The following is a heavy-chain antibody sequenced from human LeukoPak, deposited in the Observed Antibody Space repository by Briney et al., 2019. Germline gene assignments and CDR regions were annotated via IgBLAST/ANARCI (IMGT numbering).Heavy chain of an antibody. CDR2: IRYDGRNK. CDR3: AKGGEVSSWYKRLKLYFDY. Sequence: GGSLRLSCAASGFIFSSYGMHWVRQAPGKGLEWVAFIRYDGRNKYYADSVKGRFSISRDNSKNTLFLQMNSLRAEDTAVYYCAKGGEVSSWYKRLKLYFDYWGQGTLVTVSS. V-gene: IGHV3-30*02. J-gene: IGHJ4*02. D-gene: IGHD6-13*01. CDR1: GFIFSSYG.